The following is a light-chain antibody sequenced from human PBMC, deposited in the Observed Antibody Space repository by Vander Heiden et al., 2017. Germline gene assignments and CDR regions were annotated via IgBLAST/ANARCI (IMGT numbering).Light chain of an antibody. CDR2: DAS. CDR3: HQHSDWPPLT. V-gene: IGKV3-11*01. CDR1: QRVSSY. Sequence: IVSTQSPATLSLSPEESATLSCRAGQRVSSYLAWYQQKPGQSARLLIYDASTRATGVPARFSGSGSGTDFTLAISSLEPEDFAVYYCHQHSDWPPLTFGGGTKVEIK. J-gene: IGKJ4*01.